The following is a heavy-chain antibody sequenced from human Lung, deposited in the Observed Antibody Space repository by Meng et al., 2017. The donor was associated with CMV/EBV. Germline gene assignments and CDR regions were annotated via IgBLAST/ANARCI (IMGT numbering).Heavy chain of an antibody. CDR2: IYHSGST. J-gene: IGHJ4*02. V-gene: IGHV4-4*02. CDR1: GGSISSSNW. CDR3: ASFPPPGKQWLVTDY. Sequence: QVPLAESGPGLVRPSGTLPRPCAVSGGSISSSNWWSWVRQPPGKGLEWIGEIYHSGSTNYNPSLKSRVTISVDKSKNQFSLKLSSVTAADTAVYYCASFPPPGKQWLVTDYWGQGTLVTVSS. D-gene: IGHD6-19*01.